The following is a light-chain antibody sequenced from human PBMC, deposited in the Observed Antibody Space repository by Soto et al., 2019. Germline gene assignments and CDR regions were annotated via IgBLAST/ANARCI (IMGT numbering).Light chain of an antibody. J-gene: IGKJ1*01. CDR1: QSVSSSY. CDR2: GAS. Sequence: EIVLTQSPGTLSLSPGERATLSCRASQSVSSSYLAWYQQKPGQAPRLLIYGASSRATGIPDRFSGSVSGTGFTLTISRLEPEHFAVYYCQQYGSSPPWTFGQGTKVEIK. CDR3: QQYGSSPPWT. V-gene: IGKV3-20*01.